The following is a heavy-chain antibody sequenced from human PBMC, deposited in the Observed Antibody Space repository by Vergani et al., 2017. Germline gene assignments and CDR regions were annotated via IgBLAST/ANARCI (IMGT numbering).Heavy chain of an antibody. CDR1: GYSISSGYY. Sequence: QVQLQESGPGLLKPSETLSLTCTVSGYSISSGYYWGWIRQPPGKGLEWIGYIYYSGSTNYNPSLKSRVTISVDTSKNQFSLKLSSVTAADTAVYYCARVGGDYTLYYYYYYMDVWGKGTTVTVSS. J-gene: IGHJ6*03. CDR2: IYYSGST. D-gene: IGHD4-17*01. V-gene: IGHV4-38-2*02. CDR3: ARVGGDYTLYYYYYYMDV.